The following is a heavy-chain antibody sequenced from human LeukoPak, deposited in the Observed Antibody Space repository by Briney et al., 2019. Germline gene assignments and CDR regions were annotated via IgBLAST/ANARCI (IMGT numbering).Heavy chain of an antibody. D-gene: IGHD2-2*01. CDR1: GGSISSYY. CDR3: ARGILGYRSSTSCSRGYFDY. CDR2: IYTSGST. Sequence: SETLSLTCTVSGGSISSYYWSWIRQPPGKGLEWIGRIYTSGSTNYNPSLKSRVTISVDTSKNQFSLKLSSVTAAHTAVYYCARGILGYRSSTSCSRGYFDYWGQGTLVTVSS. V-gene: IGHV4-4*09. J-gene: IGHJ4*02.